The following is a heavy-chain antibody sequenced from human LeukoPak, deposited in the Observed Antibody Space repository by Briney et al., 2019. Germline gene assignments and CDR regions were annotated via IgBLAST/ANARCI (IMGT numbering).Heavy chain of an antibody. CDR2: IYHSGST. CDR1: GGSISSYY. J-gene: IGHJ6*04. Sequence: SETLSLTCTVSGGSISSYYWSWIRQPPGKGLEWIGYIYHSGSTYYNPSLKSRVTISVDRSKNQFSLKLSSVTAADTAVYYCARALGYCSGGSCYSGGMDVWGKGTTVTVSS. V-gene: IGHV4-30-2*01. CDR3: ARALGYCSGGSCYSGGMDV. D-gene: IGHD2-15*01.